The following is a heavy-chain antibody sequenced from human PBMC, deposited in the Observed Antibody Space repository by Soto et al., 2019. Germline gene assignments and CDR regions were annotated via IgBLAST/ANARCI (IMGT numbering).Heavy chain of an antibody. J-gene: IGHJ4*02. CDR3: ARELNAVPADH. CDR1: GYTFTGHY. CDR2: INTNSGGT. D-gene: IGHD2-2*01. Sequence: GSVKVSCKACGYTFTGHYMHWVRQAPGQGLEWIGWINTNSGGTNYAQKFQGRVTMTKDTSISTAYMELSRLRSEDTAVYYCARELNAVPADHWGQGTLVTVSS. V-gene: IGHV1-2*02.